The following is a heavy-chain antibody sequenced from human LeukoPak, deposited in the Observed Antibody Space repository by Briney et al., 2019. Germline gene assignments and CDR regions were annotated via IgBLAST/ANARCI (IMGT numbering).Heavy chain of an antibody. Sequence: GGALRLSCAASGFSVSRNYMTWVRQAPGEGLEWVSLIYSGGSTSYADSVKGRFTISRDNSKNTLYLQMNSLRAEDTAVYYCARKTDHQTGGDYWGQGTLVSVSS. V-gene: IGHV3-66*01. J-gene: IGHJ4*02. CDR2: IYSGGST. CDR1: GFSVSRNY. D-gene: IGHD1-1*01. CDR3: ARKTDHQTGGDY.